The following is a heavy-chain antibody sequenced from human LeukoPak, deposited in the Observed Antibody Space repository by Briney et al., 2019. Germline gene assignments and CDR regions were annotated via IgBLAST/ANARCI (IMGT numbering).Heavy chain of an antibody. CDR1: GFTVSSNY. J-gene: IGHJ4*02. D-gene: IGHD1-26*01. V-gene: IGHV3-53*01. Sequence: GWSLRLSCAASGFTVSSNYMSWVRQAPGKGLEWVSVIYSGGSAYYADSVKGRFTISRDNSKSTLYLQMNNLRAEDTAVYYCARDDRTATGTDYWGQGTLVTVSS. CDR3: ARDDRTATGTDY. CDR2: IYSGGSA.